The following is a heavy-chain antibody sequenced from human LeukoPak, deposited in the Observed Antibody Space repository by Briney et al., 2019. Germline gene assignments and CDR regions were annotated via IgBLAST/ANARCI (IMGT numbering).Heavy chain of an antibody. V-gene: IGHV1-69*04. CDR3: ARVPPGYYDSSGYPYYFDY. Sequence: SVKVSCKASGGTFSSYAISWVRQAPGQGLEWMGRIIPILGIANYAQKFQGGVTITADKSTSTAYMELSSLRSEDTAVYYCARVPPGYYDSSGYPYYFDYWGQGTLVTVSS. D-gene: IGHD3-22*01. CDR1: GGTFSSYA. CDR2: IIPILGIA. J-gene: IGHJ4*02.